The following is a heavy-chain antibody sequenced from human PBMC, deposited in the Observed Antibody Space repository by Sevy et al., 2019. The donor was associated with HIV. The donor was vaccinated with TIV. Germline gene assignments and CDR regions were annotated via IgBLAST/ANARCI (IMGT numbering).Heavy chain of an antibody. CDR1: GYTFTSYG. V-gene: IGHV1-18*01. J-gene: IGHJ4*02. CDR3: ARDLVEWELSEPRY. D-gene: IGHD1-26*01. Sequence: ASVKVSCKASGYTFTSYGISWVRQAPGQELEWMGWISAYNGNTNYAQKLQGRVTMTTDTSTSTAYMELRSLRSDDTAVYYCARDLVEWELSEPRYWGQGTLVTVSS. CDR2: ISAYNGNT.